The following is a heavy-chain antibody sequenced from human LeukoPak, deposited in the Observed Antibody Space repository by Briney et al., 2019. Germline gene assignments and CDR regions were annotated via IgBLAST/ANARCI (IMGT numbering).Heavy chain of an antibody. J-gene: IGHJ4*02. CDR1: GGSISSYY. CDR2: IYYSGST. CDR3: ARVMDARGYSYGYFDY. Sequence: PSETLSLTCTVSGGSISSYYWSWIRQPPGKGLEWIGYIYYSGSTNYNPSLKSRVTISVDTSKNQFSLKLSSVTAADTAVYYCARVMDARGYSYGYFDYWGQGTLVTVSS. V-gene: IGHV4-59*01. D-gene: IGHD5-18*01.